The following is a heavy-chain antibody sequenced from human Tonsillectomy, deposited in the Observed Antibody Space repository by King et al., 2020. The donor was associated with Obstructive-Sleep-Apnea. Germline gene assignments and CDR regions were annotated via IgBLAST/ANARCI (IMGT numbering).Heavy chain of an antibody. Sequence: LQLQESGPGLVKPSETLSLTCTVSGGSISSYYWSWIRQPPGKGLEWIGYIYYMGSTNYNPSLKSRITISVDTSKNQFSLKLSSLTAADTAVYYFARVGVDYDILSGHNRHRDWFDPWGQGTLVTVSS. J-gene: IGHJ5*02. CDR1: GGSISSYY. D-gene: IGHD3-9*01. CDR2: IYYMGST. CDR3: ARVGVDYDILSGHNRHRDWFDP. V-gene: IGHV4-59*01.